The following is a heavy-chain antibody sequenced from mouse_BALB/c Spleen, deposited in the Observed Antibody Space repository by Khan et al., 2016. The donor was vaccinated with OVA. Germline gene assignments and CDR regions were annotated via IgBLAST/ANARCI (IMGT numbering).Heavy chain of an antibody. CDR3: ARRATGYAMDY. CDR1: GYTFPSNT. J-gene: IGHJ4*01. CDR2: INPRSDYT. Sequence: VELVESGAELARPGASVKMSCKASGYTFPSNTMHWVKQRPGQGLEWIGYINPRSDYTIYNQKFKDKATLTADISSTTAYMQLSSLTSDDSADYYCARRATGYAMDYWGQGTSVTVSS. V-gene: IGHV1-4*01.